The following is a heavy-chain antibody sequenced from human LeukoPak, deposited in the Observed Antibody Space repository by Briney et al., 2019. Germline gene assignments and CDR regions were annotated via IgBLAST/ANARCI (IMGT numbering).Heavy chain of an antibody. J-gene: IGHJ5*02. V-gene: IGHV1-2*02. D-gene: IGHD5-12*01. CDR3: TREARAGNWFDP. Sequence: ASVKVSCKASGYSFSDYYIHWLRQAPGQGLEWMGWINPDSGGTNYAQKFQGRVTMTRDTSITTVYMELSRLRSDDTAVFYCTREARAGNWFDPWGQGTPVPVSA. CDR1: GYSFSDYY. CDR2: INPDSGGT.